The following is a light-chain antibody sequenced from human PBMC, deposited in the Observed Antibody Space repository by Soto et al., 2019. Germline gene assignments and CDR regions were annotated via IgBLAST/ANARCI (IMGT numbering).Light chain of an antibody. J-gene: IGKJ2*01. Sequence: EIVLTQSPATLSLSPGERATLSCRASQSVSSYLAWYQQKPGQAPRLLSYDASNRATGIPARFSGSGSGTDFTLTSSRLDPEDFGVYYCQQRSYWPPYTFGQGTKLEIK. CDR1: QSVSSY. V-gene: IGKV3-11*01. CDR2: DAS. CDR3: QQRSYWPPYT.